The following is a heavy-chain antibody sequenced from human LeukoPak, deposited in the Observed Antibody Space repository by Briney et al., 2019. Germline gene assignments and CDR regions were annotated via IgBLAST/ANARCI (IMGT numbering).Heavy chain of an antibody. CDR1: GFTFSSYA. Sequence: PGGSLRLSCAASGFTFSSYAMSWVRQAPGKGLEWVSAISGSGGSTYYADSVKGRCTISRDNSKNTLYLQMNSLRAEDTAVYYCAKSKGYRLYYYDSSGYCSDYWGQGTLVTVSS. D-gene: IGHD3-22*01. CDR3: AKSKGYRLYYYDSSGYCSDY. J-gene: IGHJ4*02. CDR2: ISGSGGST. V-gene: IGHV3-23*01.